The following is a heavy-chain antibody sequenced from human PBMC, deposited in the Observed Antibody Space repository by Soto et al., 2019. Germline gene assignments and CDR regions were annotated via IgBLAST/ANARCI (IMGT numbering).Heavy chain of an antibody. J-gene: IGHJ4*01. CDR1: GGSFSGYY. CDR3: ARGEQYSGRIFDY. CDR2: INHSGST. Sequence: SETLSITCAVYGGSFSGYYWSWIRQPPGKGLEWIGEINHSGSTNYNPSLKSRVTISVDTSKNQFSLKLNSVTPEDTAVYFCARGEQYSGRIFDYWGQGTLVTVSS. V-gene: IGHV4-34*01. D-gene: IGHD1-26*01.